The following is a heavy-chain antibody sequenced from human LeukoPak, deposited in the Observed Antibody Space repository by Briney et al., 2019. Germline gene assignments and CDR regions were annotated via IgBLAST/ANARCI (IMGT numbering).Heavy chain of an antibody. J-gene: IGHJ4*02. Sequence: PGGSLRLSCAASGFTFSNYAMSWVRQAPGKGLEWVSAISGNGGGAYYADSVKGRFTISRDNSKNTLYLQVNSLRAEDTAVYYCAKGTKVIVVDNYFDYWGQGTLVTVSS. CDR1: GFTFSNYA. CDR2: ISGNGGGA. D-gene: IGHD3-22*01. V-gene: IGHV3-23*01. CDR3: AKGTKVIVVDNYFDY.